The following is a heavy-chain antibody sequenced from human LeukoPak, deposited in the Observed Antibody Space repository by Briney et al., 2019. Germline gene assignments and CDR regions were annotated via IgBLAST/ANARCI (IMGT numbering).Heavy chain of an antibody. CDR1: GFTFSSYA. CDR3: AKGPQYSSGWFDY. V-gene: IGHV3-23*01. J-gene: IGHJ4*02. CDR2: ISGSGGST. Sequence: GSLRLSCAASGFTFSSYAMSWVRQAPGKGLEWVSAISGSGGSTYYADSAKGRFTISRDNSKNTLYLQMNSLRAEDTAVYYCAKGPQYSSGWFDYWGQGTLVTVSS. D-gene: IGHD6-19*01.